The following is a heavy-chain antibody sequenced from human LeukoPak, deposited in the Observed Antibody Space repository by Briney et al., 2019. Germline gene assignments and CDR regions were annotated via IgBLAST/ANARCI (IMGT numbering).Heavy chain of an antibody. CDR1: GFTFSTYD. D-gene: IGHD3-10*01. Sequence: GGSLILSCAASGFTFSTYDIHWVRQTTGRGLEWVSAIGTAGDTYYVDSVKGRFTISRENAKNSLYLQMNSLRAGDTAVYYCVRGIVRRGYFDYWGQGALVTVSS. J-gene: IGHJ4*02. CDR2: IGTAGDT. CDR3: VRGIVRRGYFDY. V-gene: IGHV3-13*01.